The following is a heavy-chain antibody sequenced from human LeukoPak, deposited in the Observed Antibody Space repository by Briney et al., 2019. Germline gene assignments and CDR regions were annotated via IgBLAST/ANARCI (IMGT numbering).Heavy chain of an antibody. D-gene: IGHD5-18*01. CDR1: GGSISTYY. V-gene: IGHV4-4*07. CDR3: ARDRKYSYGYYGMDV. J-gene: IGHJ6*02. CDR2: IYTSGST. Sequence: SETLSLTCTVSGGSISTYYWTWIRQPAGKGLEWIGRIYTSGSTNYNPSLKSRVTMSVDTSKNQFSLKLSSVTAADTAVYYCARDRKYSYGYYGMDVWGQGTTVTVSS.